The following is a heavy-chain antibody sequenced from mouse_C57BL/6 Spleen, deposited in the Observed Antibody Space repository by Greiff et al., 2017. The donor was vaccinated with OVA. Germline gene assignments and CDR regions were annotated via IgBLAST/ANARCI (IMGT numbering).Heavy chain of an antibody. J-gene: IGHJ3*01. D-gene: IGHD2-3*01. CDR1: GYTFTDYE. CDR2: IDPETGGT. Sequence: VQLQQSGAELVRPGASVTLSCKASGYTFTDYEMHWVKQTPVHGLEWIGAIDPETGGTAYNQKFKGKAILTADKSSSTAYMQLSSLTSEDSAVYYCAREDGYWWAYWGQGTLVTVSA. V-gene: IGHV1-15*01. CDR3: AREDGYWWAY.